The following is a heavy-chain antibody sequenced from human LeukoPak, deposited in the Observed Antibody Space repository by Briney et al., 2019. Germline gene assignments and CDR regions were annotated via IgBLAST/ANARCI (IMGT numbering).Heavy chain of an antibody. CDR2: INHSGST. Sequence: PSETLSLTCAVYGGSFSGYYWGWIRQPPGKGLEWIGEINHSGSTNYNPSLKSRVTMSVDTSKNQFSLKLSSVTAADTAVYYCARDWGVSARPGYMDVWGKGTTVTVSS. J-gene: IGHJ6*03. CDR1: GGSFSGYY. D-gene: IGHD6-6*01. V-gene: IGHV4-34*01. CDR3: ARDWGVSARPGYMDV.